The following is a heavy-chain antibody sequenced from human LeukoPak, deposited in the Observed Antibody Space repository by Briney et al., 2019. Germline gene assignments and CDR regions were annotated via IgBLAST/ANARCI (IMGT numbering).Heavy chain of an antibody. CDR2: IYYTGST. CDR1: GGSISSGSCY. V-gene: IGHV4-39*01. D-gene: IGHD6-19*01. J-gene: IGHJ4*02. Sequence: LETLSLTFSVYGGSISSGSCYWGWIRQSAGKGLEWIGSIYYTGSTYYNPSLKSRVTISADTSKNQVSLKLSSVTAADTAVYYGTRSGSGWLLRSWGGQGTLVIVSS. CDR3: TRSGSGWLLRSW.